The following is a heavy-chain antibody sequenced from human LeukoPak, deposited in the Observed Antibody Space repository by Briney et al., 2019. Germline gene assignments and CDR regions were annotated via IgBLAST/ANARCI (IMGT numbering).Heavy chain of an antibody. J-gene: IGHJ4*02. CDR3: AGQEYCCDSGGYYSPGDY. V-gene: IGHV5-10-1*01. CDR2: IDPSDSYT. Sequence: GESLRISCRGSGYSFTSYWISWVRQMPGKGLEWMGRIDPSDSYTNYSPSFQGHVTISADKSISTAYLQWSSLKASDTAMYAWAGQEYCCDSGGYYSPGDYGGQGPLGTV. CDR1: GYSFTSYW. D-gene: IGHD3-22*01.